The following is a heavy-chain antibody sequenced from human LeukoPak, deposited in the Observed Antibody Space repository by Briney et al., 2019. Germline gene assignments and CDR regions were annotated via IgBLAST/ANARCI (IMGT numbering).Heavy chain of an antibody. V-gene: IGHV4-34*01. Sequence: SETLSLTCAVYGGSFSGYYWSWIRQPPGKGLEWIGEINHSGSTNYNPSLKSRVTISVDTSKNQFSLKLSSVTAADTAVYYCARGLLDTMVRGVIHYYYGMDVWGKGTTVTVSS. CDR2: INHSGST. D-gene: IGHD3-10*01. J-gene: IGHJ6*04. CDR3: ARGLLDTMVRGVIHYYYGMDV. CDR1: GGSFSGYY.